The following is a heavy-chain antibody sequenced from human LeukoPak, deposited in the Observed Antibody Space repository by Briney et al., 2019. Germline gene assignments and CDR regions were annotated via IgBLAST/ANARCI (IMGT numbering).Heavy chain of an antibody. CDR3: ARGGSRSSTSCVLDY. V-gene: IGHV3-30*03. D-gene: IGHD2-2*01. Sequence: GGSLRLSCAASGFTFISYGMHWVRQAPGKGLEWVAVISKDGSDKKYADSVKGRFIISRDNSRNTLYLQMNSLRAEDTAIYYCARGGSRSSTSCVLDYWGQGTLVTVSS. CDR1: GFTFISYG. J-gene: IGHJ4*02. CDR2: ISKDGSDK.